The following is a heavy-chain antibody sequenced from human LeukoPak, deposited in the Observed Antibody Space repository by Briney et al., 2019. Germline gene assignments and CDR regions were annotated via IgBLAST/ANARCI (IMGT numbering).Heavy chain of an antibody. V-gene: IGHV3-30*18. Sequence: GGSLRLSCAASGFTFSSYGMHWVRQAPATGLEWVTIISYDGSNKYYADSVKGRFTISRDNSKNTLYLQMNSLRAEDTAVYYCAKSTTVTQRGYFDYWGQGTLVTVSS. J-gene: IGHJ4*02. CDR3: AKSTTVTQRGYFDY. D-gene: IGHD4-17*01. CDR2: ISYDGSNK. CDR1: GFTFSSYG.